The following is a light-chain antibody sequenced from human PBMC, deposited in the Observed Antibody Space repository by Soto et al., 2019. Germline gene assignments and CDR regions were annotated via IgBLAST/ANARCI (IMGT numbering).Light chain of an antibody. Sequence: EVVMTQSPATLSVSPGERATLSCRASQSVSSNLAWYQQKPGQAPRLLIYGASTRATGIPARFSGSGSGTEFTLTISSLLPEDFALYYCQQYNNWPPTFGGGTKVEIK. V-gene: IGKV3-15*01. CDR3: QQYNNWPPT. CDR2: GAS. CDR1: QSVSSN. J-gene: IGKJ4*01.